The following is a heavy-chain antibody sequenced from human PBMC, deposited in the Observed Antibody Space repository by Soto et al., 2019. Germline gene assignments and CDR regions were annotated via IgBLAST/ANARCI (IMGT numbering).Heavy chain of an antibody. V-gene: IGHV3-15*01. CDR3: TTDSIVVPAASDY. D-gene: IGHD2-2*01. CDR1: GFTISNAW. J-gene: IGHJ4*02. Sequence: GGFLRLCYAASGFTISNAWMSRVRQAPEKGQERGGRIKSKTDGGTTDYAAPVKGRFTISRDDSKNTLYLQMNSLKTEDTAVYYCTTDSIVVPAASDYWGQGTLVTVSS. CDR2: IKSKTDGGTT.